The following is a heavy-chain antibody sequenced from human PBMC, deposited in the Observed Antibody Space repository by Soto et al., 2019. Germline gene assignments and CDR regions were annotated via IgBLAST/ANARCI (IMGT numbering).Heavy chain of an antibody. CDR3: ARASTVVTPGAGAFDI. D-gene: IGHD4-17*01. V-gene: IGHV1-69*12. CDR1: GGTFSSYA. Sequence: QVQLVQSGAEVKKPGSSVKVSCKASGGTFSSYAISWVRQAPGQGLEWMGGIIPIFGTANYAQKFQGRVTITADASTSTAYMERSRLRDEATAVYYGARASTVVTPGAGAFDIWGQGTMVTVSS. CDR2: IIPIFGTA. J-gene: IGHJ3*02.